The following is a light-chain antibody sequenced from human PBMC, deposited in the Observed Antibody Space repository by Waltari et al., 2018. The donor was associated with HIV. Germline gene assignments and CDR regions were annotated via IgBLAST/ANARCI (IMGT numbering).Light chain of an antibody. J-gene: IGLJ1*01. Sequence: QSALTQPHSVSGSPGQSLTISCTGTSPYVDTFVSWYQQPPGKAPKVIIFDVNKRPSGVPDRFSRSKSCNTDSLTISGLQAEDEADYYCCAHAGNFIFVFGTGTKVTVL. CDR2: DVN. CDR3: CAHAGNFIFV. V-gene: IGLV2-11*01. CDR1: SPYVDTF.